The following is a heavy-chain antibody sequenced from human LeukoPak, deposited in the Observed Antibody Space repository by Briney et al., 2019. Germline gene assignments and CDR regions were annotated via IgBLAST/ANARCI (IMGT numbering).Heavy chain of an antibody. CDR2: ISSSSSYI. V-gene: IGHV3-21*01. CDR1: RFTFSSYS. CDR3: ARGGYSSGWYDYYYYYMDV. J-gene: IGHJ6*03. D-gene: IGHD6-19*01. Sequence: PGGSLRLSCAASRFTFSSYSMNWVRQAPGKGLEWVSSISSSSSYIYYADSVKGRFTISRDNAKNSLHLQMNSLRAEDTAVYYCARGGYSSGWYDYYYYYMDVWGKGTTVTISS.